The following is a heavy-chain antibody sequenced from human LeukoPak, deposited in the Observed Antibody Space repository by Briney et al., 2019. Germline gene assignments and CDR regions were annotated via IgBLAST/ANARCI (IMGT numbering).Heavy chain of an antibody. J-gene: IGHJ4*02. CDR2: INSDGSST. Sequence: GGSLRLSCAASGFTFSSYWMHWVRQAPGKGLVWVSRINSDGSSTSYADSVKGRFAISRDNAKNTLYLQMNSLRAEDTAVYYCARVAAVAGADFDYWGQGTLVTVSA. V-gene: IGHV3-74*01. CDR3: ARVAAVAGADFDY. D-gene: IGHD6-19*01. CDR1: GFTFSSYW.